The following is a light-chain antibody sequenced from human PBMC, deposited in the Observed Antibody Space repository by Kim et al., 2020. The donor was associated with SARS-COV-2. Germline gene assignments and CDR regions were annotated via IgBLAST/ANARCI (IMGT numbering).Light chain of an antibody. J-gene: IGKJ4*01. CDR2: SAS. CDR1: HDISQY. V-gene: IGKV1-16*02. Sequence: SASFGDRVTITWRTSHDISQYLAWLPQTPGNAPKPLLYSASKLHSGAPSNFSGSGSETDFTLTISALQPEHYATYYCKQYKDYPLPFGGGTKLEI. CDR3: KQYKDYPLP.